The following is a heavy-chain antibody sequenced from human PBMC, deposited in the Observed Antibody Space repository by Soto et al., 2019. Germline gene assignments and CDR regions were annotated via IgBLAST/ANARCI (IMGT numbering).Heavy chain of an antibody. V-gene: IGHV3-30*18. CDR3: AKDRGGLWFGGDDAFDI. J-gene: IGHJ3*02. CDR2: ISYDGSNK. CDR1: GFTFSSYG. D-gene: IGHD3-10*01. Sequence: QVQLVESGGGVVQPGRSLRLSCAASGFTFSSYGMHWVRQAPGKGLEWVAVISYDGSNKYYADSVKGRFTISRDNSKNPLYLQMNSLRAEDTAVYYCAKDRGGLWFGGDDAFDIWGQGTMVTVSS.